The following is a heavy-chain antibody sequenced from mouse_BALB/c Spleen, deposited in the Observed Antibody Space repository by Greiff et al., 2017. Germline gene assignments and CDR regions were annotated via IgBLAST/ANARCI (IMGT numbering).Heavy chain of an antibody. CDR3: SRGDDYDASGFAY. J-gene: IGHJ3*01. D-gene: IGHD2-4*01. CDR1: GYTFTSYY. CDR2: INPSNGGT. V-gene: IGHV1S81*02. Sequence: VQLQQSGAELVKPGASVKLSCKASGYTFTSYYMYWVKQRPGQGLEWIGGINPSNGGTNFNEKFKSKATLTVDKSSSTAYMQLSSLTSEDSAVYYCSRGDDYDASGFAYWGQGTLVTVSA.